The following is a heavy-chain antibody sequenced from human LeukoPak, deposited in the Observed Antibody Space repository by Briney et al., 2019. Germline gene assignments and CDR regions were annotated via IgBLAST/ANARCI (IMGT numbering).Heavy chain of an antibody. J-gene: IGHJ4*02. Sequence: GESLKTSCKGSGYSFASYWIGWARQMPGKGLEWMAIIFPGNSDTIYSPSFQGQVTISADKSISTAYLQWRGLKASDTAMYYCVRHNNYALDYWGQETLVTVSS. CDR2: IFPGNSDT. CDR1: GYSFASYW. D-gene: IGHD5-18*01. CDR3: VRHNNYALDY. V-gene: IGHV5-51*01.